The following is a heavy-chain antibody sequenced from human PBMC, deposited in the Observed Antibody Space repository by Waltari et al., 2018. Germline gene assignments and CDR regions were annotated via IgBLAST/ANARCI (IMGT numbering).Heavy chain of an antibody. CDR1: GFTFSSYW. J-gene: IGHJ6*02. CDR2: ITSDGGRT. Sequence: EVQLVESGGGLVQPGGSLRLSCAASGFTFSSYWMHWVRQFPGKGLVWVSAITSDGGRTRYADSVKGRFTISRDNAKNTLYLQMNSLRADDTAVYYCASHRPGGYGMDVWGHGTTVTVSS. D-gene: IGHD2-15*01. CDR3: ASHRPGGYGMDV. V-gene: IGHV3-74*01.